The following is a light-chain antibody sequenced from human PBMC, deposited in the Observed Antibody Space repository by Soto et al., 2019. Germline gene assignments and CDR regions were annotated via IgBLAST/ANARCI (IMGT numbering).Light chain of an antibody. CDR2: LNGDGSH. CDR3: QTWVTGIQV. V-gene: IGLV4-69*01. J-gene: IGLJ2*01. Sequence: QLVLNQSPSASASLGASVKLTCTLSSGHSNYAIAWHQQQPEKGPRYLMKLNGDGSHNKGDGIPDRFSGSSSGAERYLTISSLQSEDEADYYCQTWVTGIQVFGGGTKLTVL. CDR1: SGHSNYA.